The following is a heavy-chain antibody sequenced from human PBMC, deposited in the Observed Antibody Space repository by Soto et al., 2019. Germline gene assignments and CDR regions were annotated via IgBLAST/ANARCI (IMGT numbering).Heavy chain of an antibody. CDR1: GFTFSTYG. CDR2: GGSGGSR. CDR3: LKFRGRAYPYYYMDV. V-gene: IGHV3-23*01. Sequence: DVQLLESGGGLVQWGGSLRLSCVTSGFTFSTYGMTWVRQSPGKGLEWVSYGGSGGSRYYAESVKGRFTISRDNSKNTLSLEMNSLRAEDTATYYCLKFRGRAYPYYYMDVWGNGTTVTVSS. D-gene: IGHD3-10*01. J-gene: IGHJ6*03.